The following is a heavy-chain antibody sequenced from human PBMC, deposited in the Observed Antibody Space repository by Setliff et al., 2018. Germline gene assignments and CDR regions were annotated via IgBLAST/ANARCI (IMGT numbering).Heavy chain of an antibody. CDR2: IKEDGSEK. J-gene: IGHJ5*02. Sequence: LRLSCAASGFTFSSYGMNWVRQAPGKGLEWVANIKEDGSEKYYGESVKGRFTMSRDNAKNSLYLQMNSLRAEDTAVYYCARGTGTFDPWGQGTLVTVSS. D-gene: IGHD1-7*01. CDR1: GFTFSSYG. V-gene: IGHV3-7*01. CDR3: ARGTGTFDP.